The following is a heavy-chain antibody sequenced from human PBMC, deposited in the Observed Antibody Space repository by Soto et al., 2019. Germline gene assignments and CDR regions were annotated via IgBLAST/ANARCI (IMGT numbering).Heavy chain of an antibody. V-gene: IGHV1-69*06. J-gene: IGHJ3*02. Sequence: RASVKVSCKAAGGTFSTYAFSWVRQAPGQGLEWMGGIIPVFGTAIYAQKFQDRITITADKSTSTAYMELSSLRSEDAAVYYCARVGYFQSGGSHYGAFDIWGQGTPVTVSS. CDR1: GGTFSTYA. CDR2: IIPVFGTA. D-gene: IGHD3-22*01. CDR3: ARVGYFQSGGSHYGAFDI.